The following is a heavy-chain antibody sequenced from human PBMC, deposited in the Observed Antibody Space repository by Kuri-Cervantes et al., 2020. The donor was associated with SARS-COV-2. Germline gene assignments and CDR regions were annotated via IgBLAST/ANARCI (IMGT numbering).Heavy chain of an antibody. D-gene: IGHD2-8*01. CDR3: VRAVYNSGFFDF. CDR1: GFTFSTFG. Sequence: GESLKISCAASGFTFSTFGMHWVRQAPGKGPEWVAGLWEDGSNEKYADSVKGRFSISRDNSKKMLYLQMNSLRDEDTAVYYCVRAVYNSGFFDFWGQGTLVTVSS. V-gene: IGHV3-33*08. CDR2: LWEDGSNE. J-gene: IGHJ4*02.